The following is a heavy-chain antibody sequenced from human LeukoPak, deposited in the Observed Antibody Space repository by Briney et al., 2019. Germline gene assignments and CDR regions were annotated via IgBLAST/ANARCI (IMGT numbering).Heavy chain of an antibody. CDR2: IIPIFGTA. CDR3: ARGWGSSLGLMDY. Sequence: GASVKVSCKASGYTFTSYGISWVRQAPGQGLEWMGGIIPIFGTANYAQKFQGRVTITADESTSTAYMELSSLRSEDTAVYYCARGWGSSLGLMDYWGQGTLVTVSS. D-gene: IGHD7-27*01. V-gene: IGHV1-69*13. J-gene: IGHJ4*02. CDR1: GYTFTSYG.